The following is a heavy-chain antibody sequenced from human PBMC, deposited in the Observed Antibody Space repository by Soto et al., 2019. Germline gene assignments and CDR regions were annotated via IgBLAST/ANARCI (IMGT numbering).Heavy chain of an antibody. J-gene: IGHJ5*02. Sequence: PSETLSLTCTVSGGSISSSSYYWGWIRQPPGKGLEWIGSIYYSGSTYYNPSLKSRVTISVDTSKNQFSLKLSSVTAADTAVYYCARLGAAAGSNWFDPLGQGTLVTVSS. V-gene: IGHV4-39*01. CDR2: IYYSGST. CDR1: GGSISSSSYY. D-gene: IGHD6-13*01. CDR3: ARLGAAAGSNWFDP.